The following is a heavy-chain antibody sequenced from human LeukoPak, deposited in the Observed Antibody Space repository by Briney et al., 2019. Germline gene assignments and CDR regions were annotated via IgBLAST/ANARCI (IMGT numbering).Heavy chain of an antibody. Sequence: PSETLSLTCAVYGGSFSGYYWSWIRQPPGKGLEWIGEINHSGSTNYNPSLKSRVTISVDTSKNQFSLRLSSVTAADTAVYYCAKVAAAGTLYFQHWGQGTLVTVSS. CDR1: GGSFSGYY. CDR2: INHSGST. CDR3: AKVAAAGTLYFQH. J-gene: IGHJ1*01. V-gene: IGHV4-34*01. D-gene: IGHD6-13*01.